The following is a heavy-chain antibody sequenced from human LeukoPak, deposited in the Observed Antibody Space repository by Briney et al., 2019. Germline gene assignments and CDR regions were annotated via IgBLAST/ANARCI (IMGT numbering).Heavy chain of an antibody. CDR3: ARASPMYYYGSGSYYGDFDY. Sequence: PGGSLRLSCAGSGFNFSSYSMSWVRQAPWKGLEFVSSISSSSSFIYYADSVKGRFTISRDNAKKSLSLQMNSLRAEDTAVYYCARASPMYYYGSGSYYGDFDYWGQGTLVTVSS. CDR2: ISSSSSFI. D-gene: IGHD3-10*01. V-gene: IGHV3-21*01. CDR1: GFNFSSYS. J-gene: IGHJ4*02.